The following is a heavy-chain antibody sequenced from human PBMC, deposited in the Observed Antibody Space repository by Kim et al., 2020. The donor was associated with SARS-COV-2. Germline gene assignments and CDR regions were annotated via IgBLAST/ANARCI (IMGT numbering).Heavy chain of an antibody. CDR3: ATATTVRGVPDDYYYYYGVDV. J-gene: IGHJ6*02. V-gene: IGHV1-24*01. Sequence: ASVKVSCKVSGYTLTELSMHWVRQAPGKGLEWMGGFDPEDGETIYAQKFQGRVTMTEDTSTDTAYMELSSLRSEDTAVYYCATATTVRGVPDDYYYYYGVDVWGRGPAVTVSS. D-gene: IGHD3-10*01. CDR2: FDPEDGET. CDR1: GYTLTELS.